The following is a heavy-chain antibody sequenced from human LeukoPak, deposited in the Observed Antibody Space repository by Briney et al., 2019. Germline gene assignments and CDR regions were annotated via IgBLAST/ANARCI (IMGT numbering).Heavy chain of an antibody. J-gene: IGHJ4*02. CDR3: ARNRLDFWVGNKAT. V-gene: IGHV3-30*04. D-gene: IGHD3-3*01. CDR1: GFTFSSYA. CDR2: ISYDGSNK. Sequence: PGGSLRLSCAASGFTFSSYAMHWVRQAPGKGLEWVAVISYDGSNKYYADSVKGRFTISRDNSKNTLYLQMNSLRAEGTAVYYCARNRLDFWVGNKATGAQEPRVT.